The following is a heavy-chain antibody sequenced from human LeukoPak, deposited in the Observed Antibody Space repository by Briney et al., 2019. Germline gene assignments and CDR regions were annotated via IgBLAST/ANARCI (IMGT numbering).Heavy chain of an antibody. CDR1: EFSVGSNY. D-gene: IGHD2-2*01. CDR2: IYSGGST. J-gene: IGHJ4*02. V-gene: IGHV3-66*01. Sequence: GGSLRLSCAASEFSVGSNYMTWVRQAPGKGLEWVSLIYSGGSTYYADSVKGRFTISRDNSKNTLYLQMNSLRAEDTAVYYCARGPRAYQNTGGQGTLVTVSS. CDR3: ARGPRAYQNT.